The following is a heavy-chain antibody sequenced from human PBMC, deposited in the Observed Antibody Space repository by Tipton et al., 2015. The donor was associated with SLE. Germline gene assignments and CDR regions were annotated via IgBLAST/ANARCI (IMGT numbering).Heavy chain of an antibody. J-gene: IGHJ3*02. V-gene: IGHV1-2*02. D-gene: IGHD6-13*01. CDR3: VSAIGSSSAFDI. CDR2: INPKSGGT. CDR1: GYTFSDYF. Sequence: QVQLVQSGAEVKKPGASVKVSCKASGYTFSDYFMHWVRQAPGQGLEWMGWINPKSGGTKYAQKFQGRVTMTRDTSISTAYMELSRLRSDDTAVYYCVSAIGSSSAFDIWGQGTVVTVSS.